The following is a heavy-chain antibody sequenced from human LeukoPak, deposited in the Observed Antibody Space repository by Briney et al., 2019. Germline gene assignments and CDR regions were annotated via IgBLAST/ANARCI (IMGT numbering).Heavy chain of an antibody. J-gene: IGHJ4*02. CDR3: AREDSSGLPRG. CDR1: GGSFSGYY. V-gene: IGHV4-34*01. Sequence: SETLSLTCAVYGGSFSGYYWSWIRQPPGKGLEWIGEINHSGSTNYNPSLKSRVTISVDTSKNQFSLKLSSVTAADTAVYYCAREDSSGLPRGWGQGTLVTVSS. D-gene: IGHD3-22*01. CDR2: INHSGST.